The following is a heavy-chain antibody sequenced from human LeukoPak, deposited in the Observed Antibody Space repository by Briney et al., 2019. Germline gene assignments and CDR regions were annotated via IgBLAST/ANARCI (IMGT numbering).Heavy chain of an antibody. D-gene: IGHD3-10*01. CDR1: GGSISSGSYY. J-gene: IGHJ5*02. CDR2: IFTSGST. CDR3: ARDVYYYDSGSYYPYKYFDP. V-gene: IGHV4-61*02. Sequence: SETLSLTCTVSGGSISSGSYYWSWIRQPAGKGLEWIGRIFTSGSTSYNPSLKSRVIISVDMSKNQFSLKLRSVTAADMAVYYCARDVYYYDSGSYYPYKYFDPWGQGTLVTVSS.